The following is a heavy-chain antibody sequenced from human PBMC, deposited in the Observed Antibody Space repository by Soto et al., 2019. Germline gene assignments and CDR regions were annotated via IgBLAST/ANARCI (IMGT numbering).Heavy chain of an antibody. V-gene: IGHV4-34*01. D-gene: IGHD6-6*01. CDR2: INHSGST. CDR1: GGSFSCYY. CDR3: ARGGWFSSSSLMCYFDY. J-gene: IGHJ4*02. Sequence: SETLSLTCAVYGGSFSCYYWSWIRQPPGKGLEWIGEINHSGSTNYNPSLKSRVTISVDTSKNQFSLKLSSVTAADTAVYYCARGGWFSSSSLMCYFDYWGQGALVTVSS.